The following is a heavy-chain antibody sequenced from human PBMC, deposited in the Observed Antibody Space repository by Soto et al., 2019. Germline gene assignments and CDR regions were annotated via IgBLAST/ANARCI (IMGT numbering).Heavy chain of an antibody. CDR3: ARDRYSSSWAYFDY. CDR2: IIPIFGTA. D-gene: IGHD6-13*01. Sequence: ASVKVSCKASGGTFSSYAISWVRQAPGQGLEWMGGIIPIFGTANYAQKFQGRVTITADESTSTAYMELSSLRSEDTAVYYCARDRYSSSWAYFDYWGQGTLVTVSS. CDR1: GGTFSSYA. J-gene: IGHJ4*02. V-gene: IGHV1-69*13.